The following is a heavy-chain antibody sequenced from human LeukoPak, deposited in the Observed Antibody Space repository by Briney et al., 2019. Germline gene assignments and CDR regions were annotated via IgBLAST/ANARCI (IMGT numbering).Heavy chain of an antibody. D-gene: IGHD6-13*01. Sequence: GGSLRLSCAASGFTFSSYAMSWVRQAPGKGLEWVSAISGSGGSTYYADSVKGRFTISRDNSENTLYLQMNSLRAEDTTVYYCAKGVLRDPFDIWGQGTMVTVSS. J-gene: IGHJ3*02. V-gene: IGHV3-23*01. CDR2: ISGSGGST. CDR3: AKGVLRDPFDI. CDR1: GFTFSSYA.